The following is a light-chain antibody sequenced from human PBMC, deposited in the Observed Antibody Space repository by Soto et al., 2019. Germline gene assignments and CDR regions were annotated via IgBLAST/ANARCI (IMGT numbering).Light chain of an antibody. CDR3: QQYDNLPLT. CDR1: QDISNY. V-gene: IGKV1-33*01. J-gene: IGKJ4*01. CDR2: DAS. Sequence: DLQMTQSPSSLSASVGDRVTITCQESQDISNYLNWYQQKPGKAPKLLIYDASNLETGVPSRFSGSGSGTDFTFTISSLQPEDIATYYCQQYDNLPLTFGGGTKVEIK.